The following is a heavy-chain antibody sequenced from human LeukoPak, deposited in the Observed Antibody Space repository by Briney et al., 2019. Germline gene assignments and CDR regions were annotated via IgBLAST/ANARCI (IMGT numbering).Heavy chain of an antibody. CDR2: ISYSGGT. J-gene: IGHJ5*02. CDR3: ARDRWFDP. CDR1: GDSLSSYY. V-gene: IGHV4-59*01. Sequence: SETLSLTCTVSGDSLSSYYWSWIRQPPGKGLEWIGCISYSGGTNYNPSLKSRVTISVDTSKNQFSLKLSSVTAADTAVYYCARDRWFDPWGQGTLVTVSS.